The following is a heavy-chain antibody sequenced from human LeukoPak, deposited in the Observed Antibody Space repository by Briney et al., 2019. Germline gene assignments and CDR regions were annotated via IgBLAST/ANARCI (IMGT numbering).Heavy chain of an antibody. V-gene: IGHV4-59*01. CDR1: GGSISSYY. CDR2: IYYSGST. Sequence: SETLSLTCTVSGGSISSYYWSWIRQPPGKGLEWLGNIYYSGSTNYNPSLKSRVTISVDTSKNQFSLKLSSVTAADTAVYYCARFSGSYGTDYWGQGTLVTVSS. CDR3: ARFSGSYGTDY. D-gene: IGHD1-26*01. J-gene: IGHJ4*02.